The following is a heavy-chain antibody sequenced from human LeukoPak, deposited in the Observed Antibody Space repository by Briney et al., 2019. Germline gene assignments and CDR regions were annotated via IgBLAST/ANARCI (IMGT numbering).Heavy chain of an antibody. D-gene: IGHD3-10*01. CDR2: INPNSGGT. J-gene: IGHJ3*02. Sequence: ASVTVSCKASGYTFTDYYIHRVRQAPGQGLEWMGWINPNSGGTNYAQKFQGRVTMTRDTSISTDYMELSRLRSDDTAVYYCARERELVPGIEAFDMWGQGTMVTVSS. V-gene: IGHV1-2*02. CDR1: GYTFTDYY. CDR3: ARERELVPGIEAFDM.